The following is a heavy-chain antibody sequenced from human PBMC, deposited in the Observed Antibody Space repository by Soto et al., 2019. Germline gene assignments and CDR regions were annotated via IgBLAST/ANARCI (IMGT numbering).Heavy chain of an antibody. CDR1: GFTFSTYA. CDR2: ISYDGSNK. V-gene: IGHV3-30-3*01. D-gene: IGHD3-22*01. Sequence: GGSLRLSCAASGFTFSTYAMHWVRQAPGKGLEWVAVISYDGSNKYYADSVKGRFTISRDNSKNTLYLQMNSLRAEDTAVYYCVGEYYYDGSAYYPFDYWGQGRMVTVSS. J-gene: IGHJ4*02. CDR3: VGEYYYDGSAYYPFDY.